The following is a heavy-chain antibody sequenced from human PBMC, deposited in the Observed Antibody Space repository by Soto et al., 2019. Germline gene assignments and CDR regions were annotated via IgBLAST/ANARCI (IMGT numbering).Heavy chain of an antibody. D-gene: IGHD1-26*01. CDR2: IYWDDDK. J-gene: IGHJ4*02. V-gene: IGHV2-5*02. CDR3: ARMISGSYFPY. Sequence: QITLKESGPTLVKPTETLTLTCTVSGFSLSTNGVGVGWIRQPPGKALEWLALIYWDDDKRYIPSLRSRLTITTDTSKNQVVLTMTNLDPLDTATYYCARMISGSYFPYWGQGTPVTVSS. CDR1: GFSLSTNGVG.